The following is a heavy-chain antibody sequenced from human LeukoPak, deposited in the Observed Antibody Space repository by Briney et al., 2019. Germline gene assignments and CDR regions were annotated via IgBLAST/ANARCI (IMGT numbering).Heavy chain of an antibody. CDR1: GFTFRTFW. J-gene: IGHJ5*02. Sequence: GGSLRLSCAGSGFTFRTFWMSWIRQAPGKGLEWLANINEDGSQTYYVDSVRGRFTISRDNDKNSLYLQMNSLRAEDTAVYYCARGPLVSAAGLSWGQGTLVTVSS. CDR3: ARGPLVSAAGLS. CDR2: INEDGSQT. V-gene: IGHV3-7*01. D-gene: IGHD2-21*01.